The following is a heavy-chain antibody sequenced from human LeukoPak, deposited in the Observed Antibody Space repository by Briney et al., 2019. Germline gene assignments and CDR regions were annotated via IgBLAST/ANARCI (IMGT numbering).Heavy chain of an antibody. D-gene: IGHD6-13*01. J-gene: IGHJ5*02. V-gene: IGHV4-34*01. CDR3: ARGRSSSWYGLGWFDP. CDR2: INHSAST. Sequence: SETLSLTCSVYGGSFIFYYWSCIPQPPGKRLEWIVEINHSASTNYTPSLKRRVTISVDTSQPQSSLQLSSVTAADPAVYYCARGRSSSWYGLGWFDPWGPGTLVTVSS. CDR1: GGSFIFYY.